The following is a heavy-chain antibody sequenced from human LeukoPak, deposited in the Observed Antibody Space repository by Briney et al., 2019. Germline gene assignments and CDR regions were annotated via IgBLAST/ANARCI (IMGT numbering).Heavy chain of an antibody. CDR2: IGSGYYT. CDR3: AKKLPGVSYYLDF. Sequence: GGSLRLSCVASGFTFSDYDMTWVRQTPGKGLEYVSSIGSGYYTFYAGSVKGRFSISRDNSKSTLYLQMNSLRAEDTAVYFCAKKLPGVSYYLDFWGQGSLVTVSS. V-gene: IGHV3-23*01. CDR1: GFTFSDYD. D-gene: IGHD3-9*01. J-gene: IGHJ4*02.